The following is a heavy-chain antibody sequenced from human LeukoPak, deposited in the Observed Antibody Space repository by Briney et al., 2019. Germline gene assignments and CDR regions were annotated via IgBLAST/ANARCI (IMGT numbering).Heavy chain of an antibody. CDR2: IYHSGST. CDR1: GYSISSGYY. J-gene: IGHJ3*02. Sequence: PETPSLTCAVSGYSISSGYYWGWIRQPPGKGLEWIGSIYHSGSTYYNPSLKSRVTISVDTSKNRFSLKLSSVTAADTAVYYCARHYCSSTSCYFGLPNAFDIWGQGTMVTVSS. V-gene: IGHV4-38-2*01. D-gene: IGHD2-2*01. CDR3: ARHYCSSTSCYFGLPNAFDI.